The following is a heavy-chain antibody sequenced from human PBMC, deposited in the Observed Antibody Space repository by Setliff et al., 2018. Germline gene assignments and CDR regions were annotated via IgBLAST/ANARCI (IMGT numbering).Heavy chain of an antibody. J-gene: IGHJ4*02. D-gene: IGHD3-10*01. CDR2: SNHGGST. Sequence: PSETLSLTCSVYGESFSNNYWSWIRQTPGKGLEWIGESNHGGSTSYHPSLKSRLTMSVDTSKNQFSLMLTSVTAADTAVYYCARRDGSIIYREFSDYWGQGALVTVSS. V-gene: IGHV4-34*01. CDR1: GESFSNNY. CDR3: ARRDGSIIYREFSDY.